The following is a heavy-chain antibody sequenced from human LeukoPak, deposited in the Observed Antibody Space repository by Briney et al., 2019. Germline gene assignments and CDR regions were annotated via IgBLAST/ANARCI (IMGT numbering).Heavy chain of an antibody. CDR1: GFTFSSYA. CDR2: ISGVGGST. D-gene: IGHD2-2*02. V-gene: IGHV3-23*01. CDR3: AREYCSSTSCYNFDY. J-gene: IGHJ4*02. Sequence: QPGGSLRLSCAASGFTFSSYAMSWVRQAPGKGLEWVSAISGVGGSTYYADSVKGRFNISRDNSKNTLYLQMNSLRAEDTAVYYCAREYCSSTSCYNFDYWGQGTLVTVSS.